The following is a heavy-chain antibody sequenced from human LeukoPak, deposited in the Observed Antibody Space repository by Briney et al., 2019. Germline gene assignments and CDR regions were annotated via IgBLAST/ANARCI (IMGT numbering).Heavy chain of an antibody. J-gene: IGHJ4*02. CDR3: AGGCSGWFEDGFDY. CDR1: GFTFSSYW. Sequence: GGSLRLSCAASGFTFSSYWMSWVRQAPGKGLEWVANIKQDGSEKYYVDSVKGRFTISRDNAKNSLYLQMNSLRAEDTAVYYCAGGCSGWFEDGFDYWGQGTLVTVSS. V-gene: IGHV3-7*04. CDR2: IKQDGSEK. D-gene: IGHD6-19*01.